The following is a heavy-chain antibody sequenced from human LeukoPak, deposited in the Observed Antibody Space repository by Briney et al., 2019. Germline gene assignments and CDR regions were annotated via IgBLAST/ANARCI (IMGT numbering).Heavy chain of an antibody. V-gene: IGHV4-59*01. Sequence: SETLSLTCTVSGGSISSYYWNWIRQPPGKGLEWIGYIYYSGSTNYNPSLKSRVTISVDTSKNQFSLKLSSVSAADTAVYYCARVVSGYSYYYYYYMDVWGKGTTVTVSS. J-gene: IGHJ6*03. CDR2: IYYSGST. D-gene: IGHD3-3*01. CDR3: ARVVSGYSYYYYYYMDV. CDR1: GGSISSYY.